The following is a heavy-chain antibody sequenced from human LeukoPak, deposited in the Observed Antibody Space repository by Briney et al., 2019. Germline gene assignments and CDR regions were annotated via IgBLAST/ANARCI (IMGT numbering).Heavy chain of an antibody. J-gene: IGHJ2*01. Sequence: TGRSLRLSCAASGFTFSSYGMHWVRQAPGKGLEWVAVISYDGSKKYYADSVKGRFTISRDNSKNTLYLQMNSLRAEDTAVYYCAKDRPGVVVNRFDLWGRGTLVTVSS. CDR3: AKDRPGVVVNRFDL. D-gene: IGHD3-22*01. CDR2: ISYDGSKK. CDR1: GFTFSSYG. V-gene: IGHV3-30*18.